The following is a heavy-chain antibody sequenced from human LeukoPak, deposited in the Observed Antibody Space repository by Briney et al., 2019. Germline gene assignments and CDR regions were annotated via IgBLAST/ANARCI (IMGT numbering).Heavy chain of an antibody. CDR2: IYYSGST. Sequence: SETLSLTCTASGGSISSSSYYWGWIRQPPGKGLEWIGSIYYSGSTYYNPSLKCRVTISVDTSKNQFSLKLSSVTAADTAVYYCAKYDFWSGYSAPHDAFDIWGQGTMVTVSS. CDR3: AKYDFWSGYSAPHDAFDI. CDR1: GGSISSSSYY. D-gene: IGHD3-3*01. V-gene: IGHV4-39*01. J-gene: IGHJ3*02.